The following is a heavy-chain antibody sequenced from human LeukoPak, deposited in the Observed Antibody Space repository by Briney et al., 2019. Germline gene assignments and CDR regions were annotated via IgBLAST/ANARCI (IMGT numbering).Heavy chain of an antibody. CDR2: ISVRSNYI. D-gene: IGHD3-22*01. J-gene: IGHJ4*02. Sequence: GGSLRLSCVASGYTFSSFSINWVRQAPGKGLEWLSSISVRSNYIYYADSVRGRFSISRDDARDSLFQQMNSLRAEDTAVYYCVRLRRNSDTSGYYYYYDFWGQGTLVTVSS. CDR3: VRLRRNSDTSGYYYYYDF. V-gene: IGHV3-21*01. CDR1: GYTFSSFS.